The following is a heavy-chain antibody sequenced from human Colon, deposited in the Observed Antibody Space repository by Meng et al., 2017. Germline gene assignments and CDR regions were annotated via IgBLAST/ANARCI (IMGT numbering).Heavy chain of an antibody. J-gene: IGHJ4*02. CDR2: ISYDGTYK. Sequence: GESLKISCAASGFPFSTYTIHWVRQAPGKGPEWVAVISYDGTYKYSADSVRGRFTISRDNSKTTLFLQMNILRPKETAVYYCSRANSSTWHYFDYWGQGTLVTVSS. CDR3: SRANSSTWHYFDY. V-gene: IGHV3-30*04. D-gene: IGHD6-13*01. CDR1: GFPFSTYT.